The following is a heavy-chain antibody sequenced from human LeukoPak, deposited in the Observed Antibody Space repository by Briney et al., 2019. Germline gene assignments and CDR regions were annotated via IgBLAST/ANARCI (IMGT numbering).Heavy chain of an antibody. J-gene: IGHJ4*02. V-gene: IGHV3-73*01. Sequence: GGSLRLSCAASGFTFSDSAMHWVRQASGKGLEWVGRISSKAKSYATAYAASMKGRFTISRDDSKSTAYLQMNSLKTEDTAVYYCTRLTGITATTQFDYWGQGTLVTVSS. CDR2: ISSKAKSYAT. D-gene: IGHD1-7*01. CDR3: TRLTGITATTQFDY. CDR1: GFTFSDSA.